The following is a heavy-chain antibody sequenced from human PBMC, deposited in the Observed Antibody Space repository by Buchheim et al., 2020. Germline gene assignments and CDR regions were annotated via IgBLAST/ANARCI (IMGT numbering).Heavy chain of an antibody. CDR3: ARLTMISHWYFDL. D-gene: IGHD3-22*01. Sequence: QVQPQESGPGLVKPSETLSLTCTVSGGSISSYYWSWIRQPPGKGLEWIGYIYYSGSTNYNPSLKSRVTISVDTSKNQFSLKLSSVTAADTAVYYCARLTMISHWYFDLWGRGTL. CDR2: IYYSGST. V-gene: IGHV4-59*01. CDR1: GGSISSYY. J-gene: IGHJ2*01.